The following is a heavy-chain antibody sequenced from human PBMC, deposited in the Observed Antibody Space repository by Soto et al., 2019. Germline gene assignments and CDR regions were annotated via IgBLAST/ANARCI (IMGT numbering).Heavy chain of an antibody. Sequence: KTSETLSLTCTVSGGSISSSSYYWGWIRQPPGKGLEWIGSIYYSGSTYYNPSLKSRVTISVDTSKNQFSLKLSSVTAADTAVYYCARLGPYYYDSSGYAFDIWGQGTMVTVSS. V-gene: IGHV4-39*01. CDR2: IYYSGST. J-gene: IGHJ3*02. CDR1: GGSISSSSYY. D-gene: IGHD3-22*01. CDR3: ARLGPYYYDSSGYAFDI.